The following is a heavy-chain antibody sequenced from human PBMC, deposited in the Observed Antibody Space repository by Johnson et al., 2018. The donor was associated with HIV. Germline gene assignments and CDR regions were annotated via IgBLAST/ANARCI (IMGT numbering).Heavy chain of an antibody. CDR3: AREWLYGFDI. D-gene: IGHD5-24*01. Sequence: QVQLVESGGGVVQPGGSLRLSCAASGFTFSSYGMHWVRQAPGKGLEWVAFIRYDGSNTYDADSVRGRFTISRDNSKNTLYLQMNRLRAEDTAVYYCAREWLYGFDIWGQGTMVTVSS. V-gene: IGHV3-30*02. CDR2: IRYDGSNT. J-gene: IGHJ3*02. CDR1: GFTFSSYG.